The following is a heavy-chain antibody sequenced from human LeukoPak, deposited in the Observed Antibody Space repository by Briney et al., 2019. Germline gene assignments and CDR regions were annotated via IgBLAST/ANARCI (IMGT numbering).Heavy chain of an antibody. CDR1: GLTVSSNY. CDR2: IYSGGST. CDR3: ARGWYSSGWYEYYFDY. V-gene: IGHV3-53*01. Sequence: PGGSLRLSCAASGLTVSSNYMSWVRQAPGKGLEWVSVIYSGGSTYYADSVKGRFTISRDNSKNTLYLQMNSLRAEDTAVYYCARGWYSSGWYEYYFDYWGQGTLVTASS. D-gene: IGHD6-19*01. J-gene: IGHJ4*02.